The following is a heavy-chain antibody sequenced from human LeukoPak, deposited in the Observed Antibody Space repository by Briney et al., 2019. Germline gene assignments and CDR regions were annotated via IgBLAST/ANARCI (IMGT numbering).Heavy chain of an antibody. D-gene: IGHD1-26*01. CDR2: IYHGGSI. CDR3: ARSGGYYFYMDV. CDR1: DYSISSGYY. V-gene: IGHV4-38-2*02. J-gene: IGHJ6*03. Sequence: SETLSLTCTVSDYSISSGYYWGWIRQPPGKGLEWIGSIYHGGSIYYNPSLKSRVTISVDTSKNQFSLKLRSVTAADTAVYYCARSGGYYFYMDVWGKGTTVTVSS.